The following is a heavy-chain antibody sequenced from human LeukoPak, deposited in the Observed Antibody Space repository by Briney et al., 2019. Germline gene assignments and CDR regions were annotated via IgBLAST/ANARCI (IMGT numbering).Heavy chain of an antibody. J-gene: IGHJ4*02. Sequence: GGSLRLSCAASGFTFSSYGMHWVRQAPGKGLEWVAVIWYDGSNKYYADSVKGRFTISRDNSKDTLYLQMNSLRAEDTAVYYCARAASTGTTKRELDYWGQGTLVTVSS. CDR2: IWYDGSNK. D-gene: IGHD1-7*01. CDR1: GFTFSSYG. CDR3: ARAASTGTTKRELDY. V-gene: IGHV3-33*01.